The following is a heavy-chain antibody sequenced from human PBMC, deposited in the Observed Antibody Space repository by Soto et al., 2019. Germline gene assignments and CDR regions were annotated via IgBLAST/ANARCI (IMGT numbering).Heavy chain of an antibody. CDR2: ISIGSTTI. CDR3: AKEWLLSLDY. V-gene: IGHV3-48*01. D-gene: IGHD3-3*01. J-gene: IGHJ4*02. CDR1: GFTFSSYS. Sequence: EVQVVESGGGLVQPGGSLRLSCAASGFTFSSYSMNWVRQAPGKGLEWVSYISIGSTTIFYADSVKGRFTISRDNAKNSLYLQMNSLRTEDTALYYCAKEWLLSLDYWGQGTLVTVSS.